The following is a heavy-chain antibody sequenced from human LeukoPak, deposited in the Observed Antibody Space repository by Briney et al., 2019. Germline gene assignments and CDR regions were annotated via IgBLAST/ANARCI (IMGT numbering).Heavy chain of an antibody. CDR2: ISYDGSNK. D-gene: IGHD3-3*01. CDR3: ATNYDFWSGYYSKNWFDP. Sequence: PGGSLRLSCAASGFTFSSYGMHWVRQAPGKGLEWVAVISYDGSNKYYADSVKGRFTISRDNSKSTLYLQMNSLRAEDTAVYYCATNYDFWSGYYSKNWFDPWGQGTLVTVSS. J-gene: IGHJ5*02. V-gene: IGHV3-30*03. CDR1: GFTFSSYG.